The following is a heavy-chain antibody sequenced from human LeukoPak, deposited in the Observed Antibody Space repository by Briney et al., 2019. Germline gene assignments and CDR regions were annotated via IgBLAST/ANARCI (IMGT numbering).Heavy chain of an antibody. D-gene: IGHD5-24*01. CDR3: ARNDLEMATIGGGFDY. CDR2: IYYSGST. J-gene: IGHJ4*02. CDR1: GGSISSYY. V-gene: IGHV4-59*01. Sequence: PSETLSLTFTVSGGSISSYYWSWIRQPPGKGLEWIGYIYYSGSTNYNPSLKSRVTISVDTSKNQFSLKLSSVTAADTAVYYCARNDLEMATIGGGFDYWGQGTLVTVSS.